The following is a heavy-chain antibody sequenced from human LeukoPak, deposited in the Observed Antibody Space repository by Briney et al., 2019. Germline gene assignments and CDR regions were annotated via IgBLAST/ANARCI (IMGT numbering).Heavy chain of an antibody. D-gene: IGHD2-15*01. CDR2: IIPILGIA. V-gene: IGHV1-69*02. Sequence: SVKVSCKASGGTFSSYTISWVRQAPGQGLEWMGRIIPILGIANYAQKFQGRVTITADKSTSTAYMELRSLRSDDTAVYYCARVEGSPKNYYYYMDVWGKGTTVTVSS. CDR3: ARVEGSPKNYYYYMDV. J-gene: IGHJ6*03. CDR1: GGTFSSYT.